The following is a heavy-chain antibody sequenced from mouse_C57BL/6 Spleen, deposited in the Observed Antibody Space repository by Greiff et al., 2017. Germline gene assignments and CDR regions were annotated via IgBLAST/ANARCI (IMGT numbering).Heavy chain of an antibody. CDR2: IDPETGGT. J-gene: IGHJ3*01. CDR3: TLYYDCSSCWFAY. D-gene: IGHD1-1*01. CDR1: GYTFTDYE. Sequence: QVQLQQSGAELVRPGASVTLSCKASGYTFTDYEMHWVKQTPVHGLEWIGAIDPETGGTAYNQKFKGKAILTADKSSSTAYMELRSLTSEDSAVYYCTLYYDCSSCWFAYWGQGTLVTVSA. V-gene: IGHV1-15*01.